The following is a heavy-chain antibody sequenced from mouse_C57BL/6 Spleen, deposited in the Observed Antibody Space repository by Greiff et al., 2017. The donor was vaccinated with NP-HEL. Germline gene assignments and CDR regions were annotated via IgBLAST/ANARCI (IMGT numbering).Heavy chain of an antibody. J-gene: IGHJ3*01. CDR2: INPSTGGT. V-gene: IGHV1-42*01. Sequence: VQLQQSGPELVKPGASVKISCKASGYSFTGYYMNWVKQSPEKSLEWIGEINPSTGGTTYNQKFKAKATLTVDKSSSTAYMQLKSLTSEDSAVYYCARRDYDGYYPFAYWGQGTLVTVSA. CDR1: GYSFTGYY. D-gene: IGHD2-3*01. CDR3: ARRDYDGYYPFAY.